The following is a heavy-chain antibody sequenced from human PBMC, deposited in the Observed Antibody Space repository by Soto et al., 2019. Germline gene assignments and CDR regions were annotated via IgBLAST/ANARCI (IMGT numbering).Heavy chain of an antibody. CDR2: IHHSGST. J-gene: IGHJ4*02. CDR3: ARGRAAAGTKPFDY. Sequence: PSETLSLTCAVSVGSISSTNWWTCVRQPPGKGLEWIGEIHHSGSTNYNPSLKSRVIISVDKSKNQFSLRLSSVTAADTAVYYCARGRAAAGTKPFDYWGQGKLVTVS. CDR1: VGSISSTNW. V-gene: IGHV4-4*02. D-gene: IGHD6-13*01.